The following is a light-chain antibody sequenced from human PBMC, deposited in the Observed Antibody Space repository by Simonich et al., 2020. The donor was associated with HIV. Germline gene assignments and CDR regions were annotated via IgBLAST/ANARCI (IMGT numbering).Light chain of an antibody. J-gene: IGKJ2*01. CDR3: QQYGTSRYT. Sequence: EIVLTQSPGTLSLSPGERATLSCRAGQSIISSNLAWYQKKPGQSPRLLIYGASNRATGIPDRFSGSGSGTGFTLTISGLEPEDFAVYYCQQYGTSRYTFGQGTKLEIK. CDR1: QSIISSN. V-gene: IGKV3-20*01. CDR2: GAS.